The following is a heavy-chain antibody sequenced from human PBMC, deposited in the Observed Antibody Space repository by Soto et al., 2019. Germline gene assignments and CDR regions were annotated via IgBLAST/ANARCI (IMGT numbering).Heavy chain of an antibody. Sequence: GGSLRLSCAASGFSVSSKYMNWVRQAPGKGLEWVSVIYSGGTTYYADSVKGRFTISRDISKNTLYLQMNSLRAEDTAVYYCAKENGYSSSWFEFDYWGQGTLVTVSS. CDR3: AKENGYSSSWFEFDY. D-gene: IGHD6-13*01. CDR2: IYSGGTT. J-gene: IGHJ4*02. V-gene: IGHV3-53*01. CDR1: GFSVSSKY.